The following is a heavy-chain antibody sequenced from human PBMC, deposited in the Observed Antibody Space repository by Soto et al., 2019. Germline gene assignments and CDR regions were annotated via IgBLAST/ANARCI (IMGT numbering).Heavy chain of an antibody. V-gene: IGHV3-23*01. CDR2: ISGSGGST. CDR1: GFTFSSYA. Sequence: GGSLRLSCAASGFTFSSYAMSWVRQAPGKGLEWVSAISGSGGSTYYADSVKGRFTISRDNSKNTLYLQMNSLRASDTAMYYCARQIYDSDTGPNFQYYFDSWGQGTPVTVS. D-gene: IGHD3-22*01. CDR3: ARQIYDSDTGPNFQYYFDS. J-gene: IGHJ4*02.